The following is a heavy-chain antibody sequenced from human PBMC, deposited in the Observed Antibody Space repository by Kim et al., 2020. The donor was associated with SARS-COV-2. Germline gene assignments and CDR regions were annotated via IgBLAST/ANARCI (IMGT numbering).Heavy chain of an antibody. J-gene: IGHJ6*02. Sequence: ASVKVSCKASGYTFTSYAMNWVRQAPGQGLEWMGWINTNTGNPTYAQGFTGRFVFSLDTSVSTAYLQISSLKAEDTAVYYCARASLWFGDMDYGMDVWGQGTTVTVSS. CDR2: INTNTGNP. V-gene: IGHV7-4-1*02. CDR1: GYTFTSYA. CDR3: ARASLWFGDMDYGMDV. D-gene: IGHD3-10*01.